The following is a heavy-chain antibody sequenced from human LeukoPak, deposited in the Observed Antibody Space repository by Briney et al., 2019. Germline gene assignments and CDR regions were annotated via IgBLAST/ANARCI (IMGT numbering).Heavy chain of an antibody. CDR3: ARLRRNSDRSGFYYYYDY. Sequence: GGSLRLSCAASGFTFSSYSVNWVRQAPGKGLEWVSSINTVSTYIYYADSVRGRFTISRDNAKDSLWLQMNSLRAEDSAVYYCARLRRNSDRSGFYYYYDYWGQGTLVTVSS. CDR2: INTVSTYI. V-gene: IGHV3-21*01. D-gene: IGHD3-22*01. CDR1: GFTFSSYS. J-gene: IGHJ4*02.